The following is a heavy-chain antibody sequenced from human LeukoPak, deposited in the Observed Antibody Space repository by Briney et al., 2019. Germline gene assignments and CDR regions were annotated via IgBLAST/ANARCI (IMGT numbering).Heavy chain of an antibody. V-gene: IGHV3-33*01. CDR1: GFTFSSYG. J-gene: IGHJ4*02. CDR3: ARELGAAADY. CDR2: IWYDGSNK. Sequence: GGSLRLYCAASGFTFSSYGMHWVRQAPAEALEWVAVIWYDGSNKYYADSVKARFTISRDNSKNTLYLQMNSLRAEDTAVYYCARELGAAADYWGQGTLVTVSS. D-gene: IGHD6-13*01.